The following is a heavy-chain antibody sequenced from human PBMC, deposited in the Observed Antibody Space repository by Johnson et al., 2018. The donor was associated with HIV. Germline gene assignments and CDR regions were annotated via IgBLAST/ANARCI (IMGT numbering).Heavy chain of an antibody. CDR3: AGDRGGDDAFDI. D-gene: IGHD3-10*01. J-gene: IGHJ3*02. Sequence: GGSLRLSCAASGFTVSSNYMSWVRQAPGKGLEWVSVIYSGGSTYYADSLKGRFTISRDHSKNTLYLQMNSLRAEDRAVYYCAGDRGGDDAFDIWGQGTMVTVSS. CDR1: GFTVSSNY. V-gene: IGHV3-53*01. CDR2: IYSGGST.